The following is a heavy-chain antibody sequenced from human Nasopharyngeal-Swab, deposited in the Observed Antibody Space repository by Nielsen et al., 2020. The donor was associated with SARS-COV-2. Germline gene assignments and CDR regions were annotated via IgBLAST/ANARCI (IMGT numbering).Heavy chain of an antibody. CDR3: AKVLLPTYSGSYLLYNYGMDV. D-gene: IGHD1-26*01. J-gene: IGHJ6*02. CDR1: GFTFSSNA. Sequence: GESLKISCAASGFTFSSNAPTWVRQAPGKGLEWVSIISGNGGNTYYADSVKGRFTISRDNSKNTVYLQMNSLRAEDTAVYYCAKVLLPTYSGSYLLYNYGMDVWGQGTLVTVSS. V-gene: IGHV3-23*01. CDR2: ISGNGGNT.